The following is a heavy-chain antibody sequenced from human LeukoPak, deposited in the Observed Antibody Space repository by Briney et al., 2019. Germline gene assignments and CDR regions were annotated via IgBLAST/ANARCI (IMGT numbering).Heavy chain of an antibody. CDR3: ARADYYDSNGSHFDY. J-gene: IGHJ4*02. D-gene: IGHD3-22*01. V-gene: IGHV1-18*01. CDR2: ISAYSGNT. CDR1: GYTFTSYG. Sequence: GASVKVSCKASGYTFTSYGVSWVRQAPGQGLEWMGWISAYSGNTNYAQKLQGRVTMTTDTSTSTAYMELRSLRSDDTAVYYCARADYYDSNGSHFDYWGQGTLVTVSS.